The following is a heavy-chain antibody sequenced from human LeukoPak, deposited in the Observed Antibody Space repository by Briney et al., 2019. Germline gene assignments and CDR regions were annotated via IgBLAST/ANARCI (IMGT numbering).Heavy chain of an antibody. J-gene: IGHJ4*02. CDR2: INPSGGST. CDR1: GYTFTSYY. Sequence: GASVKVSCKASGYTFTSYYMHWVRQAPGQGLGWTGIINPSGGSTSYAQKFQGRVTMTRDTSTSTVYMELSSLRSEDTAVHYCARDLGGGDGYKDCWGQGTLVTVSS. V-gene: IGHV1-46*01. CDR3: ARDLGGGDGYKDC. D-gene: IGHD5-24*01.